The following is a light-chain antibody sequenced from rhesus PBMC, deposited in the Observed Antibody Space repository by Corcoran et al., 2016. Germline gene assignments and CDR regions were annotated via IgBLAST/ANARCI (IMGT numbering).Light chain of an antibody. V-gene: IGKV1-94*01. CDR1: QGINKE. Sequence: DVQMTQSPSSLSASLGDRVTVTRRASQGINKELSGYQQKPGKAPALLIYATSRLHTGVSTRFSGSGSGTDFTLTITTLQPEDVATYYCLQVHTSPYTFGQGTKVEIK. CDR2: ATS. J-gene: IGKJ2*01. CDR3: LQVHTSPYT.